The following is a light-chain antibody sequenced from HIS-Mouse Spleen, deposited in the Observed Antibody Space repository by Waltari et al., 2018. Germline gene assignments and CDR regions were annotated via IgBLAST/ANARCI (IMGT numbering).Light chain of an antibody. CDR1: HIGSKS. CDR3: QVWDSSSDHVV. Sequence: SYVLTQPPSVSVAPGQTARITCGGTHIGSKSLHWYQQKPGQAPVLVVYDDSDRPSGIPERFSGSNSGNTATLTISRVEAGDEADYYCQVWDSSSDHVVFGGGTKLTVL. CDR2: DDS. V-gene: IGLV3-21*02. J-gene: IGLJ2*01.